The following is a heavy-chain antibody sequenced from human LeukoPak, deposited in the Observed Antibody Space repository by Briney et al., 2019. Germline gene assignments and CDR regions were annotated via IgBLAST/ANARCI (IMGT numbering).Heavy chain of an antibody. CDR2: ISSSGSTT. Sequence: PGGSLRLSCEASGFTFSTYEMNWVRQAPGKGLEWVSYISSSGSTTYYADSVKGRFTISRDNAKNSLYLQMNSLRAEDTAEYYCAKDLSGSGSYYPLDYWGQGTLVTVSS. CDR1: GFTFSTYE. D-gene: IGHD3-10*01. J-gene: IGHJ4*02. V-gene: IGHV3-48*03. CDR3: AKDLSGSGSYYPLDY.